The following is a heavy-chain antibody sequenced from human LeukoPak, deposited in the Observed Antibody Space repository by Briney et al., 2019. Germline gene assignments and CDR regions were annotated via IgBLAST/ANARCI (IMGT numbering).Heavy chain of an antibody. V-gene: IGHV3-9*03. J-gene: IGHJ4*02. CDR2: ISWNSGSI. CDR3: AAAVAGYFDY. D-gene: IGHD6-19*01. Sequence: GGSLRLSCASSGFTFDDYTMRWVRQAPGKVLEWVSGISWNSGSIGYADSVKGRFTISRDNAKNSLYLQMNSLRAEDMALYYCAAAVAGYFDYWGQGTLVTVSS. CDR1: GFTFDDYT.